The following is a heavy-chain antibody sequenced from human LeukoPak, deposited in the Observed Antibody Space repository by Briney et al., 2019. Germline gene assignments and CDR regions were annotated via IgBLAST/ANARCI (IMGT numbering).Heavy chain of an antibody. Sequence: ASVKVSCKASGYTFTSYDINWVRRATGQGLEWMGWMNPNSGNTGYAQKFQGRVTMTRNTSISTAYMELSSLRSEDTAVYYCARGSRLRTITDYYYMDVWGKGTTVTVSS. CDR1: GYTFTSYD. J-gene: IGHJ6*03. CDR3: ARGSRLRTITDYYYMDV. V-gene: IGHV1-8*01. CDR2: MNPNSGNT. D-gene: IGHD1-20*01.